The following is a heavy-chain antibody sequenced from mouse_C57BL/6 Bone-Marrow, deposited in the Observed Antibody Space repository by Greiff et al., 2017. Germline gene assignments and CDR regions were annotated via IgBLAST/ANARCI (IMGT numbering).Heavy chain of an antibody. CDR2: INPYNGGT. Sequence: VQLKESGPVLVKPGASVKMSCKASGYTFTDYYMNWVKQSHGKSLEWIGVINPYNGGTSYNQKFKGKATLTVDKSSSTAYMELNSLTSEDSAVYYCASISLGYWSQGTTLTVSS. J-gene: IGHJ2*01. CDR1: GYTFTDYY. V-gene: IGHV1-19*01. D-gene: IGHD3-3*01. CDR3: ASISLGY.